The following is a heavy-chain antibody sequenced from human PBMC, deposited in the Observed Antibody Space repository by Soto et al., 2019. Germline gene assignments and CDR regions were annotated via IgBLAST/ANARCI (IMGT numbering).Heavy chain of an antibody. Sequence: GGSLRLSCAASGFTFSSYWMSWVRQAPGKGLEWVANIKQDGSEKYYVDSVKGRFTISRDNAKNSLYLQMNSLRAEDTAVYYCASNLGPEGSGSYWSYWGQGTLVTVSS. J-gene: IGHJ4*02. V-gene: IGHV3-7*01. D-gene: IGHD3-10*01. CDR2: IKQDGSEK. CDR1: GFTFSSYW. CDR3: ASNLGPEGSGSYWSY.